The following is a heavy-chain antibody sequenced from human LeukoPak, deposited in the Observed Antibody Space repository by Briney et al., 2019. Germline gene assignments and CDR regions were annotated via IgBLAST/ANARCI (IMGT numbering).Heavy chain of an antibody. V-gene: IGHV4-34*01. CDR1: GGSFSGYY. CDR3: ARSGYFDWLRILRTYYYMDV. Sequence: PSETLSLTCAVYGGSFSGYYWSWIRQPPGKGLEWIGEINHSGSTNYNPSLKSRVTISVDTSKNQFSLKLSSVTAADTAVYYCARSGYFDWLRILRTYYYMDVWGKGTTVTISS. CDR2: INHSGST. J-gene: IGHJ6*03. D-gene: IGHD3-9*01.